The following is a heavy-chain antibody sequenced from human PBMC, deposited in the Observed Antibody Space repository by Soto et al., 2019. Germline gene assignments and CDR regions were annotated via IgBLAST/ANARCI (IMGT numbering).Heavy chain of an antibody. D-gene: IGHD6-6*01. CDR3: AKASNSSPWFDSWLES. CDR1: GFNFRYYA. V-gene: IGHV3-23*01. Sequence: GGSLRLSCAASGFNFRYYAMTWVRQAPGKGLEWVSSINDNGDSTHYADSVKGRFTISRDNSKNTLYLQMNSLTAEDTAVYFCAKASNSSPWFDSWLESWGQGTRVTVSP. CDR2: INDNGDST. J-gene: IGHJ5*01.